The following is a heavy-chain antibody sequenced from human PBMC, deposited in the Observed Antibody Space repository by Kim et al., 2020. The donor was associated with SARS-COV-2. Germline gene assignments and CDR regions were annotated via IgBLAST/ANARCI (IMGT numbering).Heavy chain of an antibody. CDR1: GYTFTSYY. CDR3: ARHLAMYFDWLRDGSYGMDV. V-gene: IGHV1-46*01. Sequence: ASVKVSCKASGYTFTSYYMHWVRQAPGQGLEWMGIINPSGGSTSYAQKFQGRVTMTRDTSTSTVYMELSSLRSEDTAVYYCARHLAMYFDWLRDGSYGMDVWGQGTTVTVSS. CDR2: INPSGGST. D-gene: IGHD3-9*01. J-gene: IGHJ6*02.